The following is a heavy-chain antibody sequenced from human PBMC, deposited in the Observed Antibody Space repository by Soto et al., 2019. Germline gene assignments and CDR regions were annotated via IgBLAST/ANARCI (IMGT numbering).Heavy chain of an antibody. D-gene: IGHD2-15*01. CDR3: TTGSVEGV. CDR1: GFAFSEAW. V-gene: IGHV3-15*07. Sequence: EVQLVESGGGLVKPGGSLRLSCAASGFAFSEAWMNWVRQAPGKGLEWVGRIKTISEGGTTDYAAPVQGRFTLSRDDSRNTLSLQMNSLKTDDTAVYYCTTGSVEGVWGQGATVTVSS. J-gene: IGHJ6*02. CDR2: IKTISEGGTT.